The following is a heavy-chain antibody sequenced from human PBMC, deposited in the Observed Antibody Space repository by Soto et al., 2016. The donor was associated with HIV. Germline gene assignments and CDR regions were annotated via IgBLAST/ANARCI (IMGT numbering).Heavy chain of an antibody. Sequence: EVQLVESGGVVVQPGGSLRLSCAASGFTFDDYAMHWVRQAPGKGLEWVSLISWDGGSTYYADSVKGRFTISRDNSKNSLYLQMNSLRAEDTALYYCAKDGGGYYDSSGYNYERDYYYYYYMDVWGKGTTVTVSS. CDR3: AKDGGGYYDSSGYNYERDYYYYYYMDV. D-gene: IGHD3-22*01. CDR2: ISWDGGST. J-gene: IGHJ6*03. CDR1: GFTFDDYA. V-gene: IGHV3-43D*04.